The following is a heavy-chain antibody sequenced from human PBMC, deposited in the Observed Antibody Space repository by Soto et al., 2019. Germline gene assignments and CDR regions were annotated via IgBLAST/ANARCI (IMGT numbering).Heavy chain of an antibody. V-gene: IGHV3-23*01. CDR3: ARWGIAAAGTNAFDI. J-gene: IGHJ3*02. Sequence: QTGGSLRLSCAASGFTFSAYAMTWVRQAPGKGLEWVSTIPSSSTTSYYADSVKGNFTISRDNSKNTLYLQMNSLRAEDTAVYYCARWGIAAAGTNAFDIWGQGTMVTVSS. CDR1: GFTFSAYA. D-gene: IGHD6-13*01. CDR2: IPSSSTTS.